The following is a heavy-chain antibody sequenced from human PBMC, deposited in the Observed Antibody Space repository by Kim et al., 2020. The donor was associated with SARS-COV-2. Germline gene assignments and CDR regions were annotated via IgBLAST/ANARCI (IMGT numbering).Heavy chain of an antibody. CDR3: ARGANSDY. J-gene: IGHJ4*02. V-gene: IGHV3-72*01. D-gene: IGHD2-15*01. Sequence: YTQDNAGSVKGRFIISREDSKNSLSLEMNSLKTEDTAVYYCARGANSDYWGQGTLVTVSS. CDR2: YTQ.